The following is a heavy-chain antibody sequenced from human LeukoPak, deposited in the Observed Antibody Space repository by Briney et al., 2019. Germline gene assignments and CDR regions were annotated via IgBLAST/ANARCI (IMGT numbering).Heavy chain of an antibody. J-gene: IGHJ4*02. CDR3: ARDLYRIVVVPHYFDY. V-gene: IGHV3-7*01. CDR2: IKQDGSEK. Sequence: GGSLRLSCAASGFTLSRYSMNWVRQAPGKGLEWVANIKQDGSEKYYVDSVKGRFTISRDNAKNSLYLQMNSLRAEDTAVYYCARDLYRIVVVPHYFDYWGQGTLVTVSS. D-gene: IGHD3-22*01. CDR1: GFTLSRYS.